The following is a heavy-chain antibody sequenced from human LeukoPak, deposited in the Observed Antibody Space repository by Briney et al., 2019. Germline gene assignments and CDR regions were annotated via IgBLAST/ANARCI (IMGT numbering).Heavy chain of an antibody. CDR3: AMGVRGRVTKQDY. D-gene: IGHD4-11*01. V-gene: IGHV3-53*01. Sequence: PGGSLRLPCAASGFTVSSNYMSWVRQAPGKGLEWVSVIYSGGSTYYADSVKGRFTISRDNSKNTLYLQMNSLRAEDTAVYYCAMGVRGRVTKQDYWGQGTLVTVSS. CDR1: GFTVSSNY. CDR2: IYSGGST. J-gene: IGHJ4*02.